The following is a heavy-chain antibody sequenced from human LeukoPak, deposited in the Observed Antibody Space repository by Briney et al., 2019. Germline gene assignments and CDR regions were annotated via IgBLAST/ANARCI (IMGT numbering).Heavy chain of an antibody. J-gene: IGHJ4*02. V-gene: IGHV1-69*05. D-gene: IGHD1-20*01. Sequence: ASVKVSCKASGGTFSSYAISWVRQAPGQGLEWMGRIIPIFGTANYAQKFQGRVTITTDESTSTAYMELSSLRSEDTAVYYCARASGITGTTRDFDYWGQGTLVTVSS. CDR1: GGTFSSYA. CDR2: IIPIFGTA. CDR3: ARASGITGTTRDFDY.